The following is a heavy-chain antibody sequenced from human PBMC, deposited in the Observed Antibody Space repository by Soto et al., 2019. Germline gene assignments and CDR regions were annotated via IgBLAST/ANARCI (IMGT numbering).Heavy chain of an antibody. CDR1: GGSISSSSYY. J-gene: IGHJ4*02. D-gene: IGHD3-22*01. Sequence: PSETLSLTCTVSGGSISSSSYYWGWIRQPPGKGLEWIGSIYYSGSTYYNPSLKSRVTISVDTSKNQFSLKLSSVTAADTAVYYCARLGYDSSGYDGFLDYWGQGTLVTVSS. CDR2: IYYSGST. V-gene: IGHV4-39*07. CDR3: ARLGYDSSGYDGFLDY.